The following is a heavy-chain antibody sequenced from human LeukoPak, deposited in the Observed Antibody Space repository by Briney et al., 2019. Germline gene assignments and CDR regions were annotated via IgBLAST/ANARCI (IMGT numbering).Heavy chain of an antibody. V-gene: IGHV4-34*01. CDR3: ARGGGVRGVIINYYYYYMDV. Sequence: SETLSLTCAVYGGSFSGYYWSWIRQPPGKGLEWIGEINHSGSTNYNPPLKSRVTISVDTSKNQFSLKLSSVTAADTAVYYCARGGGVRGVIINYYYYYMDVWGKGTTVTVSS. CDR1: GGSFSGYY. D-gene: IGHD3-10*01. CDR2: INHSGST. J-gene: IGHJ6*03.